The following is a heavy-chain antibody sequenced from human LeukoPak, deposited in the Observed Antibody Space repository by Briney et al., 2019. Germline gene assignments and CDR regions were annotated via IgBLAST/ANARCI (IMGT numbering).Heavy chain of an antibody. Sequence: PSQTLSLTCTVSGGSISSGGYYWSWIRQHPGKGLEWIRYIYYSGSTYYNPSLKSRVTISVDTSKNQFSLKLSSVTAADTAVYYCARDGGYSYGYGDAFDIWGQGTMVTVSS. CDR3: ARDGGYSYGYGDAFDI. V-gene: IGHV4-31*03. D-gene: IGHD5-18*01. J-gene: IGHJ3*02. CDR2: IYYSGST. CDR1: GGSISSGGYY.